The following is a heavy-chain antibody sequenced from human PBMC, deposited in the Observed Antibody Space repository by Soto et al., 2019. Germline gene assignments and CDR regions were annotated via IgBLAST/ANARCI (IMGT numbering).Heavy chain of an antibody. J-gene: IGHJ4*02. CDR3: GNTPRRGGFDS. D-gene: IGHD3-16*01. CDR2: IKDDGGQQ. V-gene: IGHV3-7*03. Sequence: HPGGSLRLSCAASGFPFSKYWMSWVRQAPGKGLEWVANIKDDGGQQYYVDSVKGRFTISRDNAENSLYLHMSSLRVEDTAAYYCGNTPRRGGFDSWGQGTVVTVYS. CDR1: GFPFSKYW.